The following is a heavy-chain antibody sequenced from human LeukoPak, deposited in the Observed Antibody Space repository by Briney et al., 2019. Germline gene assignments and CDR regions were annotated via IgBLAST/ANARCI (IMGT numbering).Heavy chain of an antibody. J-gene: IGHJ6*02. CDR1: GYTFTGYY. D-gene: IGHD3-10*01. CDR2: INPNSGGT. V-gene: IGHV1-2*02. Sequence: ASVKVSCKASGYTFTGYYMHWVRQAPGQGLEWMGWINPNSGGTNYAQKFQGRVTMTRDTSISTAYMELSRLRSDDTAVYYCARDLRFGGLSRMDVWGQGTTVTVSS. CDR3: ARDLRFGGLSRMDV.